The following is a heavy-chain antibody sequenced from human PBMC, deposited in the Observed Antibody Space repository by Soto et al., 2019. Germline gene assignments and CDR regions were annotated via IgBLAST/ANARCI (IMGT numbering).Heavy chain of an antibody. J-gene: IGHJ3*02. V-gene: IGHV3-23*01. CDR3: AKFGSGNYSDYSRRGAFDI. Sequence: EVQLLESGGGLVQPGGSLRLSCAASGFTFSSYAMSWVRQAPGKGLEWVSAISGSGGSTYYADSVKGRFTISWDNSKNTLYLQMNSLRAEDTAVYYCAKFGSGNYSDYSRRGAFDIWGQGTMVTVSS. CDR2: ISGSGGST. CDR1: GFTFSSYA. D-gene: IGHD4-17*01.